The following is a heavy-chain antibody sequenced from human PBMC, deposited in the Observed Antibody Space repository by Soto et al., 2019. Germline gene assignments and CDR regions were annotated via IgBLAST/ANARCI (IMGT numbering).Heavy chain of an antibody. CDR2: ISSSGSTI. D-gene: IGHD5-12*01. V-gene: IGHV3-11*01. CDR3: ARDQYSGYETVFDY. CDR1: GFTFSDYY. Sequence: GGSLRLSCAASGFTFSDYYMSWIRQAPGKGLEWVSYISSSGSTIYYADSVKGRFTISRDNAKNSLYLQMNSLRAEDTAVYYCARDQYSGYETVFDYWGQGTLVTVSS. J-gene: IGHJ4*02.